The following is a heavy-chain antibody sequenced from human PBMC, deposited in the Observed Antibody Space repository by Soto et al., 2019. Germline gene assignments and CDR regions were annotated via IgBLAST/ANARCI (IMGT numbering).Heavy chain of an antibody. CDR1: GGSFSGYY. V-gene: IGHV4-34*01. Sequence: SETLSLTCAVYGGSFSGYYWSWIRQPPGKGLEWIGEINHSGSTNYNPSLKSRVTISIDTSKKQFSLKLNSVTAADTAVYYCATREPNSRTYFGVFDYWGQGTQVTVS. CDR3: ATREPNSRTYFGVFDY. CDR2: INHSGST. D-gene: IGHD1-26*01. J-gene: IGHJ4*02.